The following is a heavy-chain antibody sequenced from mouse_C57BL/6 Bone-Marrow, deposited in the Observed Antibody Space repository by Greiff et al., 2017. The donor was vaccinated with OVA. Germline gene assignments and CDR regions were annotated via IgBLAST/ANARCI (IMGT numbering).Heavy chain of an antibody. CDR2: INPGSGGT. CDR1: GYAFTNYL. D-gene: IGHD1-1*01. CDR3: ARRNYYGSSQYYFDY. V-gene: IGHV1-54*01. J-gene: IGHJ2*01. Sequence: VQLQQSGAELVRPGTSVKVSCKASGYAFTNYLIEWVKQRPGQGLEWIGVINPGSGGTNYNEKFKGKATLTADKSSSTAYMQLSSLTSEDSAVYFCARRNYYGSSQYYFDYWGQGTTLTVSS.